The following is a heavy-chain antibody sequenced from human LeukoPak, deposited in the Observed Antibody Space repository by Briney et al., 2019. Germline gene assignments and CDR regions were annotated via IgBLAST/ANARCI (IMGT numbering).Heavy chain of an antibody. CDR3: VRGSPVWEI. V-gene: IGHV3-7*01. Sequence: GWSLRLSCSASGFTFSNYYMTWVRQAPGKAREWVAFIKQDGSEKAYVDSVKGRFTISRDNAKNSLYLQMDSLRAEDTAIYYCVRGSPVWEIWGQGALVTVSS. J-gene: IGHJ4*02. D-gene: IGHD1-26*01. CDR1: GFTFSNYY. CDR2: IKQDGSEK.